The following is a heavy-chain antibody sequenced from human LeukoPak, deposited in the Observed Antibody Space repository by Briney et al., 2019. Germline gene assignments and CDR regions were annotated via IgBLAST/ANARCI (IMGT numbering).Heavy chain of an antibody. D-gene: IGHD4-17*01. CDR1: GYSISSGYY. J-gene: IGHJ5*02. Sequence: SETLYLTCTVSGYSISSGYYWGWIRPPPGKVLGWVGINYHSGSTYYNPSLKSRVTIAEDTSKNQSSLKLSSVTAADTAVYYCATADYGEEGHKPGSKYNWFDPWGQGTLVTVSS. CDR3: ATADYGEEGHKPGSKYNWFDP. V-gene: IGHV4-38-2*02. CDR2: NYHSGST.